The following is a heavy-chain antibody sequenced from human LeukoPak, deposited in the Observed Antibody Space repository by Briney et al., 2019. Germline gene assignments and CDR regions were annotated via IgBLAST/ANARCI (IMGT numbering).Heavy chain of an antibody. CDR2: IYYNGDT. D-gene: IGHD3-10*01. CDR1: GGSITGYS. J-gene: IGHJ5*02. V-gene: IGHV4-59*01. CDR3: VRGPYGSSISNWFDP. Sequence: SETLSLTCSVSGGSITGYSWSWIRQTPGKGLEWIGYIYYNGDTHYNPSLNSRLSMSVDTPNKQFSLNLRSVTAADTAVYYCVRGPYGSSISNWFDPWGQGLLATVSS.